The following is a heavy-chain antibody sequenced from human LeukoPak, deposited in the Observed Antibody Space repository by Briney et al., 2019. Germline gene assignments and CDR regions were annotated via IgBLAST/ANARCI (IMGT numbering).Heavy chain of an antibody. CDR2: ISGNSGST. D-gene: IGHD1-26*01. CDR3: AKVSAWAMVGATYFDY. J-gene: IGHJ4*02. CDR1: GFTFSSYV. Sequence: GGSLRLSCAASGFTFSSYVMRWVRQSPGKGLEWVSSISGNSGSTYYADSVKGRFTISRDNSKNTVYLQMNSLRAEDTAVYYCAKVSAWAMVGATYFDYWGQGTLVTVSS. V-gene: IGHV3-23*01.